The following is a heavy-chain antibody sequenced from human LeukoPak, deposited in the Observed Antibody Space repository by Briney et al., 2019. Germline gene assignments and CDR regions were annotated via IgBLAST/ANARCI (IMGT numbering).Heavy chain of an antibody. CDR1: GYTFTNYA. J-gene: IGHJ6*03. Sequence: ASVKVSCKASGYTFTNYAMNWVRQAPGQGLEWMGWMNTNTGNPTYAQGFTGRFVFSLDTSVSTAYLQISSLKAEDTAVYYCARDFAARLGGPHYYYYYMDVWGKGTTVTVSS. CDR3: ARDFAARLGGPHYYYYYMDV. V-gene: IGHV7-4-1*02. CDR2: MNTNTGNP. D-gene: IGHD6-6*01.